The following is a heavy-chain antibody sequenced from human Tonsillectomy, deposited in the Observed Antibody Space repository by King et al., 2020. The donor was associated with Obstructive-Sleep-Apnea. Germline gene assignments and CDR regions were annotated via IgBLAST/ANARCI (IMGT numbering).Heavy chain of an antibody. V-gene: IGHV3-30*04. J-gene: IGHJ6*01. CDR2: ISYDGSDK. CDR1: GFTFSSYA. CDR3: ARAMAAAGSGQPKVRHYYYYYGMDV. D-gene: IGHD6-13*01. Sequence: VQLVESGGGVVQPGRSLRLSCAASGFTFSSYALHWVRQAPGKGLEWVAVISYDGSDKYYVDSVKGRFTISRDNSKNTLYLQMNSLRAEDTAVYYCARAMAAAGSGQPKVRHYYYYYGMDVWGQGTTVTVSS.